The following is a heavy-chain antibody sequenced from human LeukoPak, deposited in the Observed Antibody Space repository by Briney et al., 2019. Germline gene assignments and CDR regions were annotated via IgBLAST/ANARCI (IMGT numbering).Heavy chain of an antibody. CDR3: ARDQVYYYYMDV. J-gene: IGHJ6*03. CDR1: GFTFSSYE. CDR2: ISSSGSTI. Sequence: GGSLRLSCAASGFTFSSYEMNWVRQAPGKGLEWVSYISSSGSTIYYADSVKGRFTISRDNAKNSLYLQMNSLRAEDTAVYYCARDQVYYYYMDVWGKGTTVTVSS. V-gene: IGHV3-48*03.